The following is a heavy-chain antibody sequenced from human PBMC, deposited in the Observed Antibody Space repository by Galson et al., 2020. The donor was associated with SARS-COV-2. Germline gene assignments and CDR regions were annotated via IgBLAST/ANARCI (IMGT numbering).Heavy chain of an antibody. J-gene: IGHJ5*02. Sequence: GESLKISCAASGFTFSSYSMNWVRQAPGKGLEWVSSISSSSSYIYYADSVKGRFTISRDNAKNSLYLQMNSLRAEDTAVYYCAFPAYGYPYNWFDPWGQGTLVTVSS. D-gene: IGHD5-18*01. CDR2: ISSSSSYI. CDR1: GFTFSSYS. V-gene: IGHV3-21*01. CDR3: AFPAYGYPYNWFDP.